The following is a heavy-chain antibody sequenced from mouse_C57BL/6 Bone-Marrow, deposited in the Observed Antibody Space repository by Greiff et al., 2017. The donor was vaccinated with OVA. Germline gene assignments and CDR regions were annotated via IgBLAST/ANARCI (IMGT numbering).Heavy chain of an antibody. CDR1: GFTFNDYY. Sequence: VQLQQSGPELVRPGASVKMSCTASGFTFNDYYMHWVKQRPEKGLEWIGRIDPEDGDTEYARKFKGKATMTADTSSNTAYMQLSSLTSEDTAVYYGSLYDEGDYYYAKDYWGQGTSVTVSS. V-gene: IGHV14-1*01. CDR3: SLYDEGDYYYAKDY. CDR2: IDPEDGDT. D-gene: IGHD2-4*01. J-gene: IGHJ4*01.